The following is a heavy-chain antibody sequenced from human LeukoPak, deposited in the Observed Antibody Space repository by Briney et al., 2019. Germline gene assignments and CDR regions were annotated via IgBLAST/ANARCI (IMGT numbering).Heavy chain of an antibody. CDR2: TSLSGVT. D-gene: IGHD1-26*01. V-gene: IGHV4-4*02. J-gene: IGHJ4*02. CDR3: SRESGAFSPFGY. Sequence: SETLSLTCGVSGGSISSTNWWSWVRQPPGQGLEWIGETSLSGVTNYNPSLKSRVTMSLDRSKNHLSLTLTSVTAADTAVYYCSRESGAFSPFGYWGQGTLVTVSS. CDR1: GGSISSTNW.